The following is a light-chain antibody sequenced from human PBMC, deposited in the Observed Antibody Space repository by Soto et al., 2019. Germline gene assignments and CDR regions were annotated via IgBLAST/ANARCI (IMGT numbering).Light chain of an antibody. CDR2: LGS. CDR3: MQALQTPRT. CDR1: ESLLHTNGYNY. Sequence: DIVMSQSPLSLPVTPGGPASISCRSSESLLHTNGYNYLDWYLQKPGQSPQLLIYLGSNRASGVYDXXSGSGSGTDFTLKISRVEAEDVGVYYCMQALQTPRTFGQGTKVEIK. V-gene: IGKV2-28*01. J-gene: IGKJ1*01.